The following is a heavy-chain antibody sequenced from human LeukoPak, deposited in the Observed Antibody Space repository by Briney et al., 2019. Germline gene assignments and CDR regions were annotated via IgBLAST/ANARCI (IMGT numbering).Heavy chain of an antibody. D-gene: IGHD6-13*01. CDR3: ARVGTDSGYSSSSWAFDI. V-gene: IGHV3-48*02. J-gene: IGHJ3*02. Sequence: SVKGRFTISRDNAKNSLFLQMNSLRDEDTAVYYCARVGTDSGYSSSSWAFDIWGQGTMVTVSS.